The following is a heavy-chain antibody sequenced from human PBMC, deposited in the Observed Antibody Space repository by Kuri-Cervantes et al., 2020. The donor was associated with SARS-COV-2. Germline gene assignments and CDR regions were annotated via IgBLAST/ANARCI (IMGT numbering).Heavy chain of an antibody. CDR1: GGSFSGYY. J-gene: IGHJ3*02. D-gene: IGHD6-6*01. V-gene: IGHV4-59*01. CDR3: ARDGHWSIAYAFDI. Sequence: SETLSLTCAVYGGSFSGYYWSWIRQPPGKGLEWIGYIYYSGSTNYNPSLKSRVTISVDTSKNQFSLKLSSVTAADTAVYYCARDGHWSIAYAFDIWGQGTMVTVSS. CDR2: IYYSGST.